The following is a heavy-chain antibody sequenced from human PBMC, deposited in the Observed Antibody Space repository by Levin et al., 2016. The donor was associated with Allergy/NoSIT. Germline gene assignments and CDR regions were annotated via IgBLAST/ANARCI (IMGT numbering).Heavy chain of an antibody. CDR1: SGSISTPGYY. CDR2: ISHSGKT. J-gene: IGHJ4*02. D-gene: IGHD1-1*01. Sequence: LRLSCTVSSGSISTPGYYWSWVRQHPEKGLEWLGYISHSGKTFYNPSLQTRPTISVDTSKNQFSLILTSVTAADTAIYYCVRGPYTENPPQWGQGTLVTVSS. V-gene: IGHV4-31*03. CDR3: VRGPYTENPPQ.